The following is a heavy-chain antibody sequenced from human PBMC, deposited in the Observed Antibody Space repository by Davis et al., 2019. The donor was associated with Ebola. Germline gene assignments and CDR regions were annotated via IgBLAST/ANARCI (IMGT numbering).Heavy chain of an antibody. CDR2: INPHNGNT. Sequence: ASVKVSCKASGYTFTSYGISWVRQAPGQGLEWMGWINPHNGNTNYAQNVQGRVTMTTDTSTSTAYMEVGSLRSDDTAVYYCARQGSHVRYYYYYGMDVWGQGTTVTVSS. CDR3: ARQGSHVRYYYYYGMDV. CDR1: GYTFTSYG. D-gene: IGHD2-15*01. V-gene: IGHV1-18*04. J-gene: IGHJ6*02.